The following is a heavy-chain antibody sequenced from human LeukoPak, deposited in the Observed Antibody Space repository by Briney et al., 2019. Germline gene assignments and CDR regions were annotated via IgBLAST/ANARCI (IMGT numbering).Heavy chain of an antibody. CDR3: ARGLTPTGSPYGY. CDR2: ITPMFGTA. CDR1: GGTFSSYA. D-gene: IGHD4-23*01. Sequence: SVKVSCKASGGTFSSYAISWVRQAPGQGPEWMGGITPMFGTAKYAQKFQGRVTITADESTSTAYMELSSLRSEDTAVYYCARGLTPTGSPYGYWGQGTLVTVSS. J-gene: IGHJ4*02. V-gene: IGHV1-69*01.